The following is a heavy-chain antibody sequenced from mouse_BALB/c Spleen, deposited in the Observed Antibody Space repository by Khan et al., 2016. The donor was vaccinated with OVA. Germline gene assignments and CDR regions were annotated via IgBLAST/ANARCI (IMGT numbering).Heavy chain of an antibody. D-gene: IGHD2-14*01. CDR3: ARVYDFFAY. CDR1: GYSFNGYY. Sequence: VQLQQPGPDLVKPGASVKMSCKASGYSFNGYYMNWVKQSHGKSLECIGRINPNTGNTNYNQKFKGKVVFIVDTSSSPVYMELRSLTSEDSAFYYCARVYDFFAYWGQGTLVTGSA. CDR2: INPNTGNT. V-gene: IGHV1-26*01. J-gene: IGHJ3*01.